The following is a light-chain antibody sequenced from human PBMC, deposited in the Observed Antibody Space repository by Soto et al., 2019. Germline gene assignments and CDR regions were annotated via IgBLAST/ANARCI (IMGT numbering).Light chain of an antibody. CDR2: EVS. J-gene: IGLJ1*01. CDR3: TSFTTSSYTYV. Sequence: QSVLTQPASVSGSPGQSITISCTGTSSDVGIYNYVSWYQQHPGKAPKLIICEVSNRPSGVSNRFSGSKSGNTASLTISGLRAEDEADYYCTSFTTSSYTYVFGTGTKVTVL. V-gene: IGLV2-14*01. CDR1: SSDVGIYNY.